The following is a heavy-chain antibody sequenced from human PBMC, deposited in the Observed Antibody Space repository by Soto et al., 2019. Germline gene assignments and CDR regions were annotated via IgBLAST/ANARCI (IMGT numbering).Heavy chain of an antibody. CDR1: GGSFSGYY. Sequence: PSETLSLTCAVYGGSFSGYYWSWIRQPAGKGLEWIGEINHSGSTNYNPSLKSRVTISVDTSKNQFSLKLSSVTAADTAVYYCARGGLETMVRGQGWLDYWGQGTQVTVSS. V-gene: IGHV4-34*01. CDR3: ARGGLETMVRGQGWLDY. D-gene: IGHD3-10*01. J-gene: IGHJ4*02. CDR2: INHSGST.